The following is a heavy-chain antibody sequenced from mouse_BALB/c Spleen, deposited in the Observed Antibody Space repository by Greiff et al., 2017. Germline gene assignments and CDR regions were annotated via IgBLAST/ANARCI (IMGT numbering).Heavy chain of an antibody. V-gene: IGHV5-4*02. CDR1: GFTFSDYY. CDR3: ARRANWGYAIDY. Sequence: EVQLVESGGGLVKPGGSLKLSCAASGFTFSDYYMYWVRQTPEKRLEWVATISDGGSYTYYPDSVKGRFTISRDNAKNNLYLQMSSLKSEDTAMYYCARRANWGYAIDYWGQGTSVTVSS. D-gene: IGHD4-1*01. CDR2: ISDGGSYT. J-gene: IGHJ4*01.